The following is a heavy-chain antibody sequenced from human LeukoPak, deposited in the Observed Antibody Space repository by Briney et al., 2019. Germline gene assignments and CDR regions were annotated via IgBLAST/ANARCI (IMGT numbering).Heavy chain of an antibody. CDR3: ARAEWELDDAFDI. V-gene: IGHV4-61*02. CDR2: IYTSGST. D-gene: IGHD1-26*01. J-gene: IGHJ3*02. Sequence: SETLSLTCTVSGGSISSGTYSWNWIRQPAGKGLEWIGRIYTSGSTNYNPSLKSRLTISVDTSKNQFSLKLSSVTAADTAVYYCARAEWELDDAFDIWGQGTMVTV. CDR1: GGSISSGTYS.